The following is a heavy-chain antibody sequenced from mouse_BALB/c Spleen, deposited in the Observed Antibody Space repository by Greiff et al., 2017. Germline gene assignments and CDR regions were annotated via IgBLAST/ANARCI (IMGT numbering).Heavy chain of an antibody. J-gene: IGHJ4*01. CDR1: GYSFTDYN. Sequence: VQLQQSGPELVKPGASVKVSCKASGYSFTDYNMYWVKQSHGKSLEWIGEINPSNGGTNYNEKFKRKATLTVDKSSSTAYMQLSSLTSEDSAVYYCTIRGGRAYYAMDYWGQGTSVTVSS. CDR3: TIRGGRAYYAMDY. V-gene: IGHV1S135*01. CDR2: INPSNGGT. D-gene: IGHD3-1*01.